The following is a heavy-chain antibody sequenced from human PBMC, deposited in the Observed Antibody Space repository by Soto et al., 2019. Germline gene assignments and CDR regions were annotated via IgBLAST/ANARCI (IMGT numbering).Heavy chain of an antibody. CDR3: ARSPLNSGSSRAAFDI. CDR1: GGTFISYS. Sequence: QVQLVQSGAEVKKPGSSVKVSCKASGGTFISYSISWVRQAPGQGLEWMGGIIPLFDTANYAQKFQGRVTITADKSTSTAYMELSTLRSEDTAVYYCARSPLNSGSSRAAFDIWGQGTMVTVSS. J-gene: IGHJ3*02. D-gene: IGHD1-26*01. V-gene: IGHV1-69*06. CDR2: IIPLFDTA.